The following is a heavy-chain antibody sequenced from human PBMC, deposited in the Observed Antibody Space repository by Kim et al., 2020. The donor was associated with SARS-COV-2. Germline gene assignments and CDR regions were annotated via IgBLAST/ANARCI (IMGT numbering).Heavy chain of an antibody. D-gene: IGHD3-22*01. CDR1: GYTFTSYG. V-gene: IGHV1-18*04. CDR2: ISAYNGNT. CDR3: ARVSPPLGYDSSGYPEDY. J-gene: IGHJ4*02. Sequence: ASVKVSCKASGYTFTSYGISWVRQAPGQGLEWMGWISAYNGNTNYAQKLQGRVTMTTDTSTSTAYMELRSLRSDDTAVYYCARVSPPLGYDSSGYPEDYWGQGTLVTVSS.